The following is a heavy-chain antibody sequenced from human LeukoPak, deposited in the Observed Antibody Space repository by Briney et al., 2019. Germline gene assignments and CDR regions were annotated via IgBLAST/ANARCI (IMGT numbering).Heavy chain of an antibody. CDR3: ARDEWSAAAGTSYNWFDP. J-gene: IGHJ5*02. D-gene: IGHD6-13*01. CDR2: IIPIFGTA. CDR1: GGTFSSYA. Sequence: SVKVSCKASGGTFSSYAISWVRQAPGQGLEWMGGIIPIFGTANYAQKFQGRVTITADRSTSTAYMELSSLRSEDTAVYYCARDEWSAAAGTSYNWFDPWGQGTLVTVSS. V-gene: IGHV1-69*06.